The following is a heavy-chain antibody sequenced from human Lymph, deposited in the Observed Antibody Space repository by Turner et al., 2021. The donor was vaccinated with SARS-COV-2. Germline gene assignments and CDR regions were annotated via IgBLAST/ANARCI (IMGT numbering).Heavy chain of an antibody. CDR1: GFTFSSYG. Sequence: QVQLVESGRGVVQPGRSLRLSCAASGFTFSSYGMHWVRQAPGKGLEWVAVIWYDGSNKYYADSVKGRFTISRDNSKNTLYLQMNSLRAEDTAVYYCARDFRFGELPAADHWGQGTLVTVSS. D-gene: IGHD3-10*01. CDR2: IWYDGSNK. CDR3: ARDFRFGELPAADH. J-gene: IGHJ4*02. V-gene: IGHV3-33*01.